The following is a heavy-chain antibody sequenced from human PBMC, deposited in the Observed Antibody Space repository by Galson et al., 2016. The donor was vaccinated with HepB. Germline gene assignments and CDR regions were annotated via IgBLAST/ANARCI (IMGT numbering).Heavy chain of an antibody. V-gene: IGHV3-23*01. J-gene: IGHJ6*02. CDR3: ARDRDTILSYYGMDV. CDR2: ISNSGGST. Sequence: SLRLSCAASGFTFSSYAMSWVRQAPGKGLEWVSVISNSGGSTYYAASVKGRFTISRDNSKNTLYLQMNSLRAEDTAVYYCARDRDTILSYYGMDVWGQGTTVTVSS. D-gene: IGHD3-9*01. CDR1: GFTFSSYA.